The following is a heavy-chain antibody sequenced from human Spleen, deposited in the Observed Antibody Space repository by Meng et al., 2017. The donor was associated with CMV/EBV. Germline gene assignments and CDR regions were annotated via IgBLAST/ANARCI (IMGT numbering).Heavy chain of an antibody. J-gene: IGHJ6*02. V-gene: IGHV1-2*02. CDR3: AREGYHYYAMEV. Sequence: ASVKVSCKASGYTFSGYTIHWVRQAPGRGLQWMGWITPNSGDTKYIEEFQGRVTMTRDTSISTAYLELHSLRSDDTAVYYCAREGYHYYAMEVWGQGTTVTVSS. CDR1: GYTFSGYT. CDR2: ITPNSGDT.